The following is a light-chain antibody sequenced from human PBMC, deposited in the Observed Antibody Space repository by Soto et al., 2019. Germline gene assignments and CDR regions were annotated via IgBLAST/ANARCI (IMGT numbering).Light chain of an antibody. CDR1: QSISTW. CDR3: QQYYDFRT. CDR2: DAS. V-gene: IGKV1-5*01. J-gene: IGKJ1*01. Sequence: DIQMTQSPSTLSATVGDRVTITCRASQSISTWLAWYQQKPGKAPKLLIYDASSLEVGVPSRFSGSGSRTEFTLTISSLQPDDYGTYYCQQYYDFRTFVQGTKVDIK.